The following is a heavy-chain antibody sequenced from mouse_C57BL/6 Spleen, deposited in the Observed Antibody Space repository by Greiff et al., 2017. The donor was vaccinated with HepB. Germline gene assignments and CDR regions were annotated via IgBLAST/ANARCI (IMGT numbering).Heavy chain of an antibody. CDR2: IHPNSGST. J-gene: IGHJ3*01. V-gene: IGHV1-64*01. CDR3: ARGGPLYYDDEGFAC. CDR1: GYTFTSYW. Sequence: QVQLQQPGAELVKPGASVKLSCKASGYTFTSYWMHWVKQRPGQGLEWIGMIHPNSGSTNYNEKFKSKATLTVDKSSSTAYMQLSSLTSEDSAVYYCARGGPLYYDDEGFACWGQGTPVTVSA. D-gene: IGHD2-4*01.